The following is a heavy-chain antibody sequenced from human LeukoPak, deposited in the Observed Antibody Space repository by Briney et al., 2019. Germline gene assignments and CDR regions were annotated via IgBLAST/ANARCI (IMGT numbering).Heavy chain of an antibody. CDR1: GYTFTSYG. D-gene: IGHD3-10*01. CDR3: ARVLMVRGVIIAPNFDY. Sequence: ASVKVSCKASGYTFTSYGISWVRQAPGQGLAWMGWISTYNGNTNYPQNLQGRVTMTTDTSTNTAYMELRSLRSDDTAVYYCARVLMVRGVIIAPNFDYWGQGTLVTVSS. CDR2: ISTYNGNT. V-gene: IGHV1-18*01. J-gene: IGHJ4*02.